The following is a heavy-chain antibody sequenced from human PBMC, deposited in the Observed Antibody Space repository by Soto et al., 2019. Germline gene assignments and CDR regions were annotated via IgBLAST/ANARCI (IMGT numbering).Heavy chain of an antibody. J-gene: IGHJ4*02. CDR1: GLTFSSYA. CDR2: ISGSGGST. CDR3: SNSPGCRCSRSNL. D-gene: IGHD6-13*01. Sequence: GGSLRLSCAASGLTFSSYAMSWVRQAPGKGLEWVSAISGSGGSTYYADSVKGRFTISRDNSKNTLYLQMNSLRAEDTAVYHGSNSPGCRCSRSNLWGQGTLVTVSS. V-gene: IGHV3-23*01.